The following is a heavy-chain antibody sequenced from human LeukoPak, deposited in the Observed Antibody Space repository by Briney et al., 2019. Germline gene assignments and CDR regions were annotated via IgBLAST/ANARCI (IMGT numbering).Heavy chain of an antibody. J-gene: IGHJ4*02. CDR2: MNPNTGRT. Sequence: GASVKVSCKASRYTFTSYDINWVREAAGQRLEWMGWMNPNTGRTGFAQKFQGRLTMTRDASISTAYMELSSLRSDDTAVYYCARLSQTPDYYSNGGYYYLGYRGQGTPVTVSS. D-gene: IGHD3-22*01. V-gene: IGHV1-8*01. CDR3: ARLSQTPDYYSNGGYYYLGY. CDR1: RYTFTSYD.